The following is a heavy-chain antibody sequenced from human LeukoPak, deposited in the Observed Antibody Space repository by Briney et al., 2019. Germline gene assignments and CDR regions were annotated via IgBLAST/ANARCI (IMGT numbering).Heavy chain of an antibody. CDR2: ISGSGGST. D-gene: IGHD6-19*01. CDR1: GFTFSSYA. J-gene: IGHJ5*02. V-gene: IGHV3-23*01. CDR3: ARDRVAVAGWFDP. Sequence: GGSLRLSCAASGFTFSSYAMSWVRQAPGKGLEWVSAISGSGGSTYYADSVKGRFTISRDNAKNSLYLQMNSLRAEDTAVYYCARDRVAVAGWFDPWGQGTLVTVSS.